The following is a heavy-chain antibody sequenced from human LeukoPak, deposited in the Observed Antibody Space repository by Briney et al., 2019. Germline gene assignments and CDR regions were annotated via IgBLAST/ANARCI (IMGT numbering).Heavy chain of an antibody. D-gene: IGHD7-27*01. CDR1: GGSISSYY. J-gene: IGHJ4*02. Sequence: ASETLSLTCTVSGGSISSYYRSWIRQPPGKGLEWIGYIYYSGSTNYNPSLKSRVTISVDTSKNQFSLKLSSVTAADMAVYYCARGGRPGEYFDYWGQGTLVTVSS. V-gene: IGHV4-59*01. CDR2: IYYSGST. CDR3: ARGGRPGEYFDY.